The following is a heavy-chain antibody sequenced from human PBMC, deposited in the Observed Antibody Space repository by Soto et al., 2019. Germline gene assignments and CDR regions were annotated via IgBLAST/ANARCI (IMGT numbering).Heavy chain of an antibody. V-gene: IGHV4-34*01. J-gene: IGHJ4*02. CDR1: GGSFSGYY. CDR3: ARGLVGASIRLDY. D-gene: IGHD1-26*01. Sequence: QVQLQQWGAGLLKPSETLSLTCAVYGGSFSGYYWSWIRQPPGKGLEWIGEINHSGSTNYNPSLKSRVTISVDTSKNQFSLELRFVTAADTAVYYCARGLVGASIRLDYWGQGTLVTVSS. CDR2: INHSGST.